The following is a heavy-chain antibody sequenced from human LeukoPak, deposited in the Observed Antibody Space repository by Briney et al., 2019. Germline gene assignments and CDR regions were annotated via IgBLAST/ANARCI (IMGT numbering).Heavy chain of an antibody. CDR3: ARVMGSGSYYNKPFDY. D-gene: IGHD3-10*01. V-gene: IGHV3-11*04. CDR2: ISSSGSML. CDR1: GFTFSDYY. J-gene: IGHJ4*02. Sequence: GGSLRLSCAASGFTFSDYYMSWVRQAPGKGLEWVSYISSSGSMLHYADSVKGRFTISRDNAKNSLYLQMNSLRAEDTAVYYCARVMGSGSYYNKPFDYWGQGTLVTVSS.